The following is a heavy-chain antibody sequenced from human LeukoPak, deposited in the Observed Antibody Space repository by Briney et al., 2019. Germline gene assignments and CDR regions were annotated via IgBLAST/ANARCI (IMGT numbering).Heavy chain of an antibody. J-gene: IGHJ3*02. CDR3: ARIGRPAAFDI. V-gene: IGHV3-11*01. CDR1: GFTFSDYY. Sequence: GGSLRLSCEASGFTFSDYYMSWIRQAPGKGLEWVSYITSSGSTIYYADSMKGRFTISRDNAKHSLFLQLDSLRAEDTAVYYRARIGRPAAFDIWGQGTLVIVSS. CDR2: ITSSGSTI. D-gene: IGHD6-6*01.